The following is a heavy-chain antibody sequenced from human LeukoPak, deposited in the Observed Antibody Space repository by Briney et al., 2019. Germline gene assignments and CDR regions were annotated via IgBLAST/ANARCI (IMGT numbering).Heavy chain of an antibody. CDR1: GGSISSYY. CDR2: IYYSGST. D-gene: IGHD1-26*01. Sequence: SETLSLTCTVSGGSISSYYWSWIRQPPGKGLEWIGYIYYSGSTNYNPSLKSRVTISVDTSKNQFSLKLSSVTAADTAVYYCARRRGSYPNWFDPWGQGTRVTVSS. V-gene: IGHV4-59*08. J-gene: IGHJ5*02. CDR3: ARRRGSYPNWFDP.